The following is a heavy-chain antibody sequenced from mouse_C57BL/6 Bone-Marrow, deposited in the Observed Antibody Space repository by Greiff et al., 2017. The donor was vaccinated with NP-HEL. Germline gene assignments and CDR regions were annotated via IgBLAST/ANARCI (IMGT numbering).Heavy chain of an antibody. Sequence: VQLKQSGPELVKPGASVKIPCKASGYTFTDYNMDWVKQSHGKSLEWIGDINPNNGGTIYNQKFKGKATLTVDKSSSTPYMELRSLTSEDTAVYYCARRQIYYDYGDYFDYWGQGTTLTVSS. J-gene: IGHJ2*01. CDR1: GYTFTDYN. D-gene: IGHD2-4*01. CDR2: INPNNGGT. V-gene: IGHV1-18*01. CDR3: ARRQIYYDYGDYFDY.